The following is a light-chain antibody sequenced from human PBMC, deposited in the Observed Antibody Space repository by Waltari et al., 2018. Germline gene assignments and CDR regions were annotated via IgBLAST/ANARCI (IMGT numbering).Light chain of an antibody. CDR1: GRDVGDDYS. CDR2: DVS. Sequence: QSALTQPASVSGFPGPSITLPCPRGGRDVGDDYSVSWYQQHPGKAPKLMFNDVSNRPSGVSSRFSGSKSGNTASLTISGLQAEDDADYYCSSYTSSSTLVFGGGTKVTVL. J-gene: IGLJ2*01. V-gene: IGLV2-14*03. CDR3: SSYTSSSTLV.